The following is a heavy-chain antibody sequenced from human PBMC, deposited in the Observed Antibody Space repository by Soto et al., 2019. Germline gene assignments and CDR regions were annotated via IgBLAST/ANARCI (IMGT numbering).Heavy chain of an antibody. D-gene: IGHD3-9*01. J-gene: IGHJ4*02. Sequence: GGSLRLSCRTSGLMFRTHLMSWVRQAPGKGLEWVSYISFSGSSIYYADSVKGRFTISRDNAKNSLYLQMNGLRADDTAVYYCARESDYDTFGSRGQGTLVTASS. CDR2: ISFSGSSI. CDR1: GLMFRTHL. CDR3: ARESDYDTFGS. V-gene: IGHV3-48*03.